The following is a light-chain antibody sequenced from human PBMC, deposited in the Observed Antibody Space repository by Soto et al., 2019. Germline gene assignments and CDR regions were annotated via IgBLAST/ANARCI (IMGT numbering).Light chain of an antibody. Sequence: QSALTQPASVSGSPGQSITISCTGTSSDIGGYNFVSWYQQHPGKAPKLMIYDVINRPSGVSNRFSGSKSGNTASLTISGLQAEDKADYYCSSYTSSSTPLFGGGTKLTVL. CDR1: SSDIGGYNF. CDR3: SSYTSSSTPL. CDR2: DVI. J-gene: IGLJ2*01. V-gene: IGLV2-14*03.